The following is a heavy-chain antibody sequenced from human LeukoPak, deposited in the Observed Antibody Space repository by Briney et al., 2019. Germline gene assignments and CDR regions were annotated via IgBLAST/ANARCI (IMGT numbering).Heavy chain of an antibody. Sequence: SETLSLTCSVSGGSLSGYYWSWIRPSPGKGLEWIAYNYYSGSTNYNPSLKSRVTISVDTSKEQFVLRLSSVPAADAAVYYCAREIGSAGAFDIWGQGTMVTVSS. CDR2: NYYSGST. D-gene: IGHD1-26*01. J-gene: IGHJ3*02. CDR1: GGSLSGYY. CDR3: AREIGSAGAFDI. V-gene: IGHV4-59*12.